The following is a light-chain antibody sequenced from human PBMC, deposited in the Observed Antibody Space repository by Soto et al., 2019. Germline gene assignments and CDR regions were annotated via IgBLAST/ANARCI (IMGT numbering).Light chain of an antibody. J-gene: IGLJ2*01. CDR3: ATWDRSLSAGV. CDR2: DND. Sequence: QSVLTQPPSVSAAPGQKVTISCSGRSSNIGSNYVSWYQQFPEAAPKLLIYDNDKRPSGIPDRFSGSKSGTSATLGITGLQAGDEADYYCATWDRSLSAGVFGGGTKLTVL. CDR1: SSNIGSNY. V-gene: IGLV1-51*01.